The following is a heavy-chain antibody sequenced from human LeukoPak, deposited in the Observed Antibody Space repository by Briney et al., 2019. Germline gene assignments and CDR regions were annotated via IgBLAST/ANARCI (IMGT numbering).Heavy chain of an antibody. Sequence: PGGSLRLSCAASGFTFSSYSMKWVRQAPGKGLEWVSSISSSSSYIYYADSVKGRFTISRDNAKNSLYLQMNSLRAEDTAVYYCARELVGANDYWGQGTLVTVSS. CDR2: ISSSSSYI. V-gene: IGHV3-21*01. J-gene: IGHJ4*02. D-gene: IGHD1-26*01. CDR3: ARELVGANDY. CDR1: GFTFSSYS.